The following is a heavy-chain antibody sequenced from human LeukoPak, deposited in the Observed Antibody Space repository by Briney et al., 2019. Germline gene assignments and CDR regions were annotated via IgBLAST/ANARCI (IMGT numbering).Heavy chain of an antibody. V-gene: IGHV4-39*01. CDR3: ARLNPVLLWFGEYQYYFDY. J-gene: IGHJ4*02. D-gene: IGHD3-10*01. CDR1: GGSISSSSYY. CDR2: IYYSGST. Sequence: SETLSLTCTVSGGSISSSSYYWGWIRQPPGKGLEWIGSIYYSGSTYYNPSLKSRVTISVDTSKNQFSLKLSSVTAADTAVYYCARLNPVLLWFGEYQYYFDYWGQGTLVTVSS.